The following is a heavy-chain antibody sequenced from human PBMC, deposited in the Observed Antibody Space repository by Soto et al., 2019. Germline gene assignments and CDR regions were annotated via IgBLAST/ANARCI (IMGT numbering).Heavy chain of an antibody. V-gene: IGHV4-4*07. CDR3: ARGPNWNYYYYGVDV. CDR1: GVSISDYS. J-gene: IGHJ6*02. Sequence: KPSETLSLTCSVSGVSISDYSWSWFRQPAVKGLEWIGRIYTSGSTNYNPSLQSRVSMSIDTSKNQFSLNLNSVTAADTAVYYCARGPNWNYYYYGVDVWGQGTTVTVSS. CDR2: IYTSGST. D-gene: IGHD1-20*01.